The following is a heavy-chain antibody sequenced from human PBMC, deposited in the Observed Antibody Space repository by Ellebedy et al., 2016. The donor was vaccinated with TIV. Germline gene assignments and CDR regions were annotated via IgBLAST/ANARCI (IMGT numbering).Heavy chain of an antibody. CDR2: IQPSGGGT. Sequence: ASVKVSXXASGYTFTNYFIHWVRQAPGHGLEWMGMIQPSGGGTSYAQGFQGRVTLTRDTSTSTVYMELSSLRSEDTAVYYCAGIYEVWASGTYGYWGQGTLVTVSS. J-gene: IGHJ4*02. CDR1: GYTFTNYF. V-gene: IGHV1-46*01. CDR3: AGIYEVWASGTYGY. D-gene: IGHD3-10*01.